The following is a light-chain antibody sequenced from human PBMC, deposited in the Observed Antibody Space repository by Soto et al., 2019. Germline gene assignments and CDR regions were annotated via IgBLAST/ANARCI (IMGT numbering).Light chain of an antibody. V-gene: IGLV2-14*01. Sequence: QSVLTQPASVSGSPGQSITISCTGTSSDVGGYNYVSWYQQYPGKAPKLMIYEVSNRPSGVSNRFSGSKSGNTASLTISGLQAEDEADYYCSSYTSSSTSRVFGTGTKVTVL. J-gene: IGLJ1*01. CDR1: SSDVGGYNY. CDR3: SSYTSSSTSRV. CDR2: EVS.